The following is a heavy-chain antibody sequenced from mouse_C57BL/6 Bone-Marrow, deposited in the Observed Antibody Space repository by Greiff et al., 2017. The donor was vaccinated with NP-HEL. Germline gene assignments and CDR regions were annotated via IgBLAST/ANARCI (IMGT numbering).Heavy chain of an antibody. CDR1: GYTFTSYW. D-gene: IGHD2-3*01. Sequence: QVQLQQPGAELVRPGSSVKLSCKASGYTFTSYWMHWVKQRPIQGLEWIGNIDPSDSETHYNQKFKDKATLTVDKYSSTAYMQLSSLTSEDSAVYYCARQGWLLPFDYWGQGTTLTVSS. CDR2: IDPSDSET. V-gene: IGHV1-52*01. CDR3: ARQGWLLPFDY. J-gene: IGHJ2*01.